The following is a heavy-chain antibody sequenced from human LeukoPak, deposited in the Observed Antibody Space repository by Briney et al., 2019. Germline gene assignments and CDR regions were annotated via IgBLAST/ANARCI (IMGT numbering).Heavy chain of an antibody. CDR1: GFTFSTYA. CDR2: LSGSGHSI. V-gene: IGHV3-23*01. D-gene: IGHD3-16*02. J-gene: IGHJ6*02. CDR3: AKEITFGGVIVTPSFGMDV. Sequence: PGGSLRLSCAASGFTFSTYAMSWVRQAPGKGLEWVSSLSGSGHSIYYADSVKGRFTISRDNAKNSLYLQMNSLRAEDTALYYCAKEITFGGVIVTPSFGMDVWGQGTTVTVSS.